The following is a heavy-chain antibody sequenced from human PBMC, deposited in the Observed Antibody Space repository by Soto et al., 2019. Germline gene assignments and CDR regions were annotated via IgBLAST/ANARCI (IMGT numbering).Heavy chain of an antibody. Sequence: GGSLRLSCAASGFTFGDYAMIWFRQAPGKGLEWVGFITSKAYGGTTEYAASVKGRFTISRDDSKSIAYLQMNSLKTDDTAVYYCSRVPPNNRGAPLDYWGQGTLVTVSS. CDR3: SRVPPNNRGAPLDY. J-gene: IGHJ4*02. CDR2: ITSKAYGGTT. V-gene: IGHV3-49*03. CDR1: GFTFGDYA. D-gene: IGHD3-10*01.